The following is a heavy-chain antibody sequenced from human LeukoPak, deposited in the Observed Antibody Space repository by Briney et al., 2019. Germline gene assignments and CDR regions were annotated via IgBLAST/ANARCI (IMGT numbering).Heavy chain of an antibody. CDR3: MRGAGSDGRDWFDP. V-gene: IGHV1-24*01. Sequence: ASVKVSCKVSGYTLTELSMHWVRQAPGKGLEWMGGFDPEDGETIYAQKFQGRVTMTEDTSTDTAYMELSSLRSEDTAVYYCMRGAGSDGRDWFDPWGQGTLVTVSS. D-gene: IGHD3-10*01. J-gene: IGHJ5*02. CDR2: FDPEDGET. CDR1: GYTLTELS.